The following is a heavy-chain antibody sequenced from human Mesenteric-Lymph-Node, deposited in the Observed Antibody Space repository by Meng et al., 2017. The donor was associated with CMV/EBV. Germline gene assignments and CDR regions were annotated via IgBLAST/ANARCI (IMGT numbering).Heavy chain of an antibody. Sequence: GGSLRLSCVGSGFTFKKYAMSWVRRRPGKGLEWLSNISSDGGNKHYADSVKGRFTISRDNAKNSLYLQMNSLRAEDTAVYYCARVLGPVDPWGQGTLVTVSS. CDR3: ARVLGPVDP. J-gene: IGHJ5*02. V-gene: IGHV3-23*01. CDR1: GFTFKKYA. D-gene: IGHD7-27*01. CDR2: ISSDGGNK.